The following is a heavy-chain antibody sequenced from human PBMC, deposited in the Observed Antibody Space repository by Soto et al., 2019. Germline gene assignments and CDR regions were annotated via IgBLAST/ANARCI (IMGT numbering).Heavy chain of an antibody. CDR1: GGSFSGYY. V-gene: IGHV4-34*01. J-gene: IGHJ4*02. Sequence: PSETLSLTCAVYGGSFSGYYWSWIRQPPGKGLEWIGEINHSGSTNYNPSLKSRVTTSVDTSKNQFSLKLSSVTAADTAVYYCARSWYRHGSAQKYFDYWGQGTLVTVSS. D-gene: IGHD3-10*01. CDR3: ARSWYRHGSAQKYFDY. CDR2: INHSGST.